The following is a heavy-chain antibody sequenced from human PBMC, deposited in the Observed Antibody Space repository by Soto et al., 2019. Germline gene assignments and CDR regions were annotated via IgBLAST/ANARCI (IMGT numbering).Heavy chain of an antibody. J-gene: IGHJ6*02. CDR2: ISWDGSSI. CDR1: GFIFNGFG. Sequence: GGSLRLSCAASGFIFNGFGMHWVRQAPGKGLEWVSIISWDGSSIYYADSVKGRFTISRDNSKNSLYLQMNSLRAEDTALYYCAKAVGYGADYYYGMDVWGQGTTVTVSS. V-gene: IGHV3-43*02. D-gene: IGHD4-17*01. CDR3: AKAVGYGADYYYGMDV.